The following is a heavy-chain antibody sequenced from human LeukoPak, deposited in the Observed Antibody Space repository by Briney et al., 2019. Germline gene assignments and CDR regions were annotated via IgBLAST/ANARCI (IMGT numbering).Heavy chain of an antibody. CDR1: GFTFSSYS. CDR2: ISSSSSYI. D-gene: IGHD1-26*01. Sequence: GGSLRLSCAASGFTFSSYSMNWVRQAPGKGLEWVSSISSSSSYIYYAGSVKGRFTISRDNAKNSLYLQMNSLRAEDTAVYYCARLSIKWELVPFDYWGQGTLVTVSS. V-gene: IGHV3-21*01. CDR3: ARLSIKWELVPFDY. J-gene: IGHJ4*02.